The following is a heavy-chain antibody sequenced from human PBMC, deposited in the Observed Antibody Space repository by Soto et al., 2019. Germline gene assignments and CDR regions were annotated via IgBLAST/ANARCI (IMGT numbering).Heavy chain of an antibody. CDR3: ARGGPTPPYSSSWTFDF. Sequence: SETLSLTCTVSGGSISSGGYYWGWIRQHPGKGLEWIGYIYYIGSTYYNPSLKSRITINPDTSKNQFSLQLNSVTPEDTAVYYCARGGPTPPYSSSWTFDFWGQGTLVTVSS. V-gene: IGHV4-31*03. CDR2: IYYIGST. J-gene: IGHJ4*02. D-gene: IGHD6-13*01. CDR1: GGSISSGGYY.